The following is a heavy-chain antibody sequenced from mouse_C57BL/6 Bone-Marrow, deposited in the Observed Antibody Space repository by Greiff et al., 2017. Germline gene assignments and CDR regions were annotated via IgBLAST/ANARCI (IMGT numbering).Heavy chain of an antibody. CDR1: GYTFTSYW. J-gene: IGHJ4*01. CDR3: ARYDDDAMDY. Sequence: QVQLQQPGAELVRPGTSVKLSCKASGYTFTSYWMHWVKQRPGQGLEWIGVIDPSDSYTNYNQQFKGKATLTVDTSSSTAYMQLSLLTSEDSAVYYCARYDDDAMDYWGQGTSVTVSS. CDR2: IDPSDSYT. V-gene: IGHV1-59*01. D-gene: IGHD2-12*01.